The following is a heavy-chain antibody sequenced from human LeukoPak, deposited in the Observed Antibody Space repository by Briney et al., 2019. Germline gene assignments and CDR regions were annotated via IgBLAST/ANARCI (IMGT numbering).Heavy chain of an antibody. J-gene: IGHJ6*04. Sequence: SGTLSLTFDVSGGSISSSNWWSWVRQPPGQGPERIGELYHSGSTNYNPYLKSRVTISVDKSKNQFSLKLSSVTAADTAVYYCPRDRDFDWLDLYYYYGMDVWGKGTTVTVSS. CDR3: PRDRDFDWLDLYYYYGMDV. V-gene: IGHV4-4*02. CDR2: LYHSGST. CDR1: GGSISSSNW. D-gene: IGHD3-9*01.